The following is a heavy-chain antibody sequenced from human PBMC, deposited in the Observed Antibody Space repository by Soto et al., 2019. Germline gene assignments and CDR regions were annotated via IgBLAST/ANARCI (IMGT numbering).Heavy chain of an antibody. CDR1: GFSFSTSI. Sequence: LRLSCVASGFSFSTSIMHWVRQAPGKGLEWIATISSTSSNIYYAGSVKGRFSISRDNPKNSLFLQMNRLGAEDMAVYYCARGIASTSLVTFDVWGQGTMVNVSS. D-gene: IGHD1-1*01. J-gene: IGHJ3*01. CDR3: ARGIASTSLVTFDV. V-gene: IGHV3-21*04. CDR2: ISSTSSNI.